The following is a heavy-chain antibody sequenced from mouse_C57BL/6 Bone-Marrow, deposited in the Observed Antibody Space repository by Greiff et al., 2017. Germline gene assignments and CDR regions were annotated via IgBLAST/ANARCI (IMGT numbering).Heavy chain of an antibody. D-gene: IGHD1-1*01. V-gene: IGHV7-3*01. Sequence: EVKLMESGGGLVQPGGSLSLSCAASGFTFTDYYMSWVRQPPGKALEWLGFIRNKANGYTTEYSASVKGRFTISRDNSQSILYLQMNALRAEDRATYYCARYELITTVPFAYWGQGTLVTVSA. CDR3: ARYELITTVPFAY. CDR1: GFTFTDYY. CDR2: IRNKANGYTT. J-gene: IGHJ3*01.